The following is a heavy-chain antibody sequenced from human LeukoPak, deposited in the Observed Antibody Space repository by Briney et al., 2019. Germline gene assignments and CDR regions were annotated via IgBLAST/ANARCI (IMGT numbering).Heavy chain of an antibody. CDR2: IYYSGST. V-gene: IGHV4-39*01. CDR3: ARRGNKYSGSYRGPATLDY. J-gene: IGHJ4*02. Sequence: ASETLSLTCTVSGGSISSSSYYWGWIRQPPGKGLEWIGSIYYSGSTYYNPSLKSRVTISVDTSKNQFSLKLSSVTAADTAVYYCARRGNKYSGSYRGPATLDYWGQGTLVTVSS. D-gene: IGHD1-26*01. CDR1: GGSISSSSYY.